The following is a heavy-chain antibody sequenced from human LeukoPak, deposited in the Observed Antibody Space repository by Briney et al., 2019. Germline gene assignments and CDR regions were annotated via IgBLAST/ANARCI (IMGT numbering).Heavy chain of an antibody. CDR3: ARGESAGGNYHTLDY. J-gene: IGHJ4*02. CDR1: GYFFNSYS. D-gene: IGHD5-24*01. V-gene: IGHV5-51*04. Sequence: GEPLKISCQGSGYFFNSYSIAWVRQLPGKGLEWMGIIYPRDLDIRYRPSFQGQVPMSVTKPNRIAYLQWNSLKASATAMYSCARGESAGGNYHTLDYWGQGTLVTVPS. CDR2: IYPRDLDI.